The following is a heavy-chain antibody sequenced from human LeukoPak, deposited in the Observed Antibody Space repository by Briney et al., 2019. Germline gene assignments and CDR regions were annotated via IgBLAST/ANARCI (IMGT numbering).Heavy chain of an antibody. CDR1: GFTFSSYG. Sequence: PGGSLRLSCAASGFTFSSYGMHWVRQAPGKGLEWVAFIRYDGSNKYYADSVKGRFTISRDNAKNSLYLQMNSLRAEDTAVYYCATDSSGYYYGFDYWGQGTLVTVSS. V-gene: IGHV3-30*02. CDR3: ATDSSGYYYGFDY. CDR2: IRYDGSNK. D-gene: IGHD3-22*01. J-gene: IGHJ4*02.